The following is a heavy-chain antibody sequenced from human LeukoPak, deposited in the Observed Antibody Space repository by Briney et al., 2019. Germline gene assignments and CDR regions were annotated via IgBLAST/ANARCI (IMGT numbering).Heavy chain of an antibody. CDR3: ASFRGYSGYDFFYFDY. D-gene: IGHD5-12*01. CDR2: INHSGST. Sequence: PSETLSLTCAVYGGSFSGYYWSWIRQPPGKGLEWIGEINHSGSTNYNPSPKSRVTISVDTSKNQFSLKLSTVTAADTAVYYCASFRGYSGYDFFYFDYWGQGTLVTVSS. CDR1: GGSFSGYY. V-gene: IGHV4-34*01. J-gene: IGHJ4*02.